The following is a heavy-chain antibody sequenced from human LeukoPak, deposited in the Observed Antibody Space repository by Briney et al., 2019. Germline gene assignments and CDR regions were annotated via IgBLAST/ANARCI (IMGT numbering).Heavy chain of an antibody. CDR1: GFTFDDYA. J-gene: IGHJ6*03. D-gene: IGHD6-6*01. Sequence: SGGSLRLSCAASGFTFDDYAMHWVRQAPGKGLEWVSGISWNSGSIGQADSVKGRFTISRDNAKNSLYLQMNSLRAEDTAVYYCASVIAARSAYYYYYYYYMDVWGKGTTVTVSS. CDR3: ASVIAARSAYYYYYYYYMDV. V-gene: IGHV3-9*01. CDR2: ISWNSGSI.